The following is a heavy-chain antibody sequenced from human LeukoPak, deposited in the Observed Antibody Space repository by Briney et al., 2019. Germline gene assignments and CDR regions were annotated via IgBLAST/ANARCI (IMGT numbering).Heavy chain of an antibody. J-gene: IGHJ5*02. CDR2: ISSSSSYT. D-gene: IGHD3-10*01. CDR3: ARDRAMVPGVISFDP. Sequence: GGSLRLSCAASGFTFSDYYMSWIRQAPGKGLEWVSYISSSSSYTNYADSVKGRFTISRDNAKNSLYLQMNSLRAEDTAVYYCARDRAMVPGVISFDPWGQGTLVTVSS. V-gene: IGHV3-11*06. CDR1: GFTFSDYY.